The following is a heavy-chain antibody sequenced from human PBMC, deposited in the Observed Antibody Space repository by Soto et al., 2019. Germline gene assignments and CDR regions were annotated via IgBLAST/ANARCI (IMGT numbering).Heavy chain of an antibody. J-gene: IGHJ4*02. CDR3: ARGGDNFDWLSSLSSFDY. Sequence: QVQLVQSGAEVKKPGASVKVSCKASGYTFTSYGISWVRQAPGQGLEWMGWISAYNGNTNYAQKLQGRVTMTTDTPTGTAYMELRGLRSAETAGYYWARGGDNFDWLSSLSSFDYWGKGTLVTVPS. V-gene: IGHV1-18*01. D-gene: IGHD3-9*01. CDR1: GYTFTSYG. CDR2: ISAYNGNT.